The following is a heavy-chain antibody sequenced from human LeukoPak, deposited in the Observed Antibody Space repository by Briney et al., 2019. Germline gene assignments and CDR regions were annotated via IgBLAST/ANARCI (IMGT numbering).Heavy chain of an antibody. Sequence: ASVKVSCKASGYTXTGYYIHWMRQAPGQGLEWMGWINPNSGGTNYAQKFQGRVTLTRDTSISTTYMELSRLKSDDTAVYYCARGDFRGYWGQGTLVTVSS. CDR1: GYTXTGYY. D-gene: IGHD3-3*01. CDR2: INPNSGGT. J-gene: IGHJ4*02. V-gene: IGHV1-2*02. CDR3: ARGDFRGY.